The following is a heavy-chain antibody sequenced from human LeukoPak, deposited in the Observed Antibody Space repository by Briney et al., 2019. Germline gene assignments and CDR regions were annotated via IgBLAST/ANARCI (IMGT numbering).Heavy chain of an antibody. Sequence: SGTLSLTCAVSGCSITNNNWWSWVRQSPGKGLEWIGEIYHSGSTNYNPSLKSRVTMSVDKSKNQFSLSLTSVTAADTAVYYCARASYTFGEVVAHLYYFDYWGQGTLVTVSS. D-gene: IGHD3-16*02. CDR3: ARASYTFGEVVAHLYYFDY. V-gene: IGHV4-4*02. CDR2: IYHSGST. J-gene: IGHJ4*02. CDR1: GCSITNNNW.